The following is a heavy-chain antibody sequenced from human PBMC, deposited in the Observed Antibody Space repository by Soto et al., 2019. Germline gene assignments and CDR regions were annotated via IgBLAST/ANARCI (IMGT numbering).Heavy chain of an antibody. D-gene: IGHD2-2*01. CDR3: ARDHIVVVPAATLNYYYYGMDV. Sequence: SVKVSCKASGGTFSSYAISWVRQAPGQGLEWMGGIIPIFGTANYAQKFQGRVTITADESTSTAYMEPSSLRSEDTAVYYFARDHIVVVPAATLNYYYYGMDVWGQGTTVTVSS. CDR2: IIPIFGTA. J-gene: IGHJ6*02. V-gene: IGHV1-69*13. CDR1: GGTFSSYA.